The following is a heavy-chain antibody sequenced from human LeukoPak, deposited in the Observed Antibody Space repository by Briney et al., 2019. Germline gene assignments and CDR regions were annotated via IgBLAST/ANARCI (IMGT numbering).Heavy chain of an antibody. Sequence: SETLSLTCTVSGTSITSSYWSWIWQSPSRGLEWLGRTYYRSQWYNDYAVSVKSRITINSDTSKNQFSLQLNSVTPEDTAVYYCARGTTFRRFDFWGQGTLVTVSS. CDR3: ARGTTFRRFDF. J-gene: IGHJ4*02. V-gene: IGHV6-1*01. CDR2: TYYRSQWYN. CDR1: GTSITSSY. D-gene: IGHD2/OR15-2a*01.